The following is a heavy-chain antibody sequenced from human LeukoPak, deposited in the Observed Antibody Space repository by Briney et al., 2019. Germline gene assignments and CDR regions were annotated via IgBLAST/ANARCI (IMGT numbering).Heavy chain of an antibody. CDR2: ISYDGSNK. V-gene: IGHV3-30-3*01. J-gene: IGHJ6*02. CDR3: ARDWSIVDTAHPSVYGMDV. Sequence: PGGSLRLSCAASGFTFSSYGMHWVRQAPGKGLEWVAGISYDGSNKYYADAVKGRFTISRDNSKYTLYLQMNSMRAEDTAVYYCARDWSIVDTAHPSVYGMDVWGQGTTVTVSS. CDR1: GFTFSSYG. D-gene: IGHD5-18*01.